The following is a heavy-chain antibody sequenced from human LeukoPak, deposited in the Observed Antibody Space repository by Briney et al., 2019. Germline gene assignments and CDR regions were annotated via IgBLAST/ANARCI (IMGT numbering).Heavy chain of an antibody. CDR2: ISYDGSNK. D-gene: IGHD2-2*01. J-gene: IGHJ6*02. Sequence: GRSLRLSCAASGFTFSTYAMPWVRQAPGKGLEWVAVISYDGSNKYYADSVKGRFTISRDNSKNTLYLQMNSLRAEDTAVYYCAREYCSSTSCFPGGGYGMDVWGQGTTVTVSS. CDR1: GFTFSTYA. V-gene: IGHV3-30-3*01. CDR3: AREYCSSTSCFPGGGYGMDV.